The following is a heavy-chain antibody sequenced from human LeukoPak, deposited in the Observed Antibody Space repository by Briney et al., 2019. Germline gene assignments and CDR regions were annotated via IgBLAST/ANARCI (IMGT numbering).Heavy chain of an antibody. Sequence: PGGTLRLSCAASGFTFSSYYMNWVRQPPGKGLEWVSYISSSSSYEYYADSVRGRFTISRDNSKHTLHLQMNRLRADNTAVYYWAMEAVLRRRIHDAFDFWGEKTVVSVSS. J-gene: IGHJ3*01. CDR3: AMEAVLRRRIHDAFDF. V-gene: IGHV3-21*04. CDR2: ISSSSSYE. CDR1: GFTFSSYY. D-gene: IGHD5-18*01.